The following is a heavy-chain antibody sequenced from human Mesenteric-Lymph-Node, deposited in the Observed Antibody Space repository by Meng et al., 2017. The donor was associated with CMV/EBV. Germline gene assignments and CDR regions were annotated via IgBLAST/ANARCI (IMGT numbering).Heavy chain of an antibody. J-gene: IGHJ3*02. V-gene: IGHV3-21*01. CDR3: ARVGFSYQLPSDHAFDI. Sequence: GESLKISCAASGFTFRSYAMSWVRQAPGKGLEWVSSISSSSSYIYYADSVKGRFTISRDNAKNSLYLQMNSLRAEDTAVYYCARVGFSYQLPSDHAFDIWGQGTMVTVSS. D-gene: IGHD2-2*01. CDR2: ISSSSSYI. CDR1: GFTFRSYA.